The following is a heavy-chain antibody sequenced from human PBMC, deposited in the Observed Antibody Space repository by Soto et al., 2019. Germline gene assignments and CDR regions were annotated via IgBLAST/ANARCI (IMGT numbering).Heavy chain of an antibody. D-gene: IGHD5-12*01. Sequence: EMRLVESGGGLIQPGGSLRLSCEASGFTISGPNMAWVRQPPGKGLEWVSLIYDGDTTYYPDSVRGRFSISRDSSKNTLNLQMNSLRVEDTAVYYCVRDWGYNIGDWGQGILVTVSS. CDR2: IYDGDTT. CDR3: VRDWGYNIGD. CDR1: GFTISGPN. V-gene: IGHV3-53*01. J-gene: IGHJ4*02.